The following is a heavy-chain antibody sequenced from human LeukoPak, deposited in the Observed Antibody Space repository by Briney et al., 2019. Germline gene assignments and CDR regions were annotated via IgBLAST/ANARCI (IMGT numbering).Heavy chain of an antibody. J-gene: IGHJ4*02. CDR1: GFTFSSYA. V-gene: IGHV3-23*01. Sequence: GGSLRLSCAASGFTFSSYAMSWVRQAPGKGLEWVSAISGSGGSTYYADSVKGRFTISRDNSKNTLYLQMNSLRAEDTAVYYCARTLIVSYYFDYWGQGTLVTVSS. CDR3: ARTLIVSYYFDY. CDR2: ISGSGGST. D-gene: IGHD3-22*01.